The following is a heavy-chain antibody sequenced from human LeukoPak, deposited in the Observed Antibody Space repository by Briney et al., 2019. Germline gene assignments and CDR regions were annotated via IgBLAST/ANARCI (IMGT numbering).Heavy chain of an antibody. Sequence: GGSLRLSCAASGFTFSSYSMNWVRQAPGKGLEWVSSISSSSTYIYYADSVKGRFTISRDNAKKSLYLQMNSLRAEDTAVYYCAKLYDYPDFDYWGQGTLVTVSS. CDR1: GFTFSSYS. V-gene: IGHV3-21*01. CDR3: AKLYDYPDFDY. D-gene: IGHD4-11*01. CDR2: ISSSSTYI. J-gene: IGHJ4*02.